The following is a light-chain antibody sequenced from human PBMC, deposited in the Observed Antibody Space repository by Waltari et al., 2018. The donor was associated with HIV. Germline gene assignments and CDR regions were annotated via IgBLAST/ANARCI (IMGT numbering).Light chain of an antibody. J-gene: IGKJ1*01. CDR1: QTILYSSNNKNY. V-gene: IGKV4-1*01. CDR2: WAS. CDR3: QQYYDTPQT. Sequence: DIVITQSPDSLVVSLGERATITCKSSQTILYSSNNKNYLAWYQQKPGQPPKLLIYWASTRESGVPDRFSGSGSGSDFTLTISSLQAEDVAVYYCQQYYDTPQTFGQGTKVEIK.